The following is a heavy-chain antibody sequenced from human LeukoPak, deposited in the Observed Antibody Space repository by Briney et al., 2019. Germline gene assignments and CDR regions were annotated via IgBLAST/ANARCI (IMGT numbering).Heavy chain of an antibody. CDR1: GGSISSYY. CDR3: ARLGYCSSARCSNWFDP. J-gene: IGHJ5*02. D-gene: IGHD2-2*01. V-gene: IGHV4-4*07. Sequence: PSETLSLTCTVSGGSISSYYWSWIRQPAGKGLEWIGRIYTSGSTNYNPSLESRVTISVDTSKNQFSLKLTSVTAADAAVYYCARLGYCSSARCSNWFDPWGQGTLVTVSS. CDR2: IYTSGST.